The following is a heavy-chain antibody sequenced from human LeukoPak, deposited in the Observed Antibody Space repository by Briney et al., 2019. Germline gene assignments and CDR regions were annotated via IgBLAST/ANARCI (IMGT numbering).Heavy chain of an antibody. Sequence: GGSLRFSCAASGFRFSDYWMTWVRKVPGKGLEWVANIRQGGNEMYYADSVKDRFTISRDNARNSLYLEMNSLRTEDTAVYYCARVGAWELQRVFDYWGQGTLVTVSS. J-gene: IGHJ4*02. CDR1: GFRFSDYW. CDR2: IRQGGNEM. D-gene: IGHD1-26*01. CDR3: ARVGAWELQRVFDY. V-gene: IGHV3-7*01.